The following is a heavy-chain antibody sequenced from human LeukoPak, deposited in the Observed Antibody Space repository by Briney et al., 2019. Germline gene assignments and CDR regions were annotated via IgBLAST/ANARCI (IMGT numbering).Heavy chain of an antibody. CDR3: ARGVENGHNYGGAFDI. CDR1: VGTFSYYA. Sequence: SVKVSCKASVGTFSYYAINWVLQAPGQGLEWMGGIIPIFGATKYAQKFQGRVSIITDESTTTVYMELSSLTSEDTAIYYCARGVENGHNYGGAFDIWGQGTMVTVSS. CDR2: IIPIFGAT. J-gene: IGHJ3*02. V-gene: IGHV1-69*05. D-gene: IGHD5-24*01.